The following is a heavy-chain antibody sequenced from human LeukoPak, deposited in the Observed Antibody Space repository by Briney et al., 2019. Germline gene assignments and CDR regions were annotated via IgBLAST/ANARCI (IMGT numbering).Heavy chain of an antibody. J-gene: IGHJ6*02. V-gene: IGHV3-66*02. D-gene: IGHD2-15*01. CDR2: ISGSGGST. CDR1: GFTVSSNY. CDR3: ARGSRRVVAATQGYYYYGMDV. Sequence: PGGSLRLSCAASGFTVSSNYMSWVRQAPGKGLEWVSAISGSGGSTYYADSVKGRFTISRDNSKNTLYLQMNSLRAEDTAVYYCARGSRRVVAATQGYYYYGMDVWGQGTTVTVSS.